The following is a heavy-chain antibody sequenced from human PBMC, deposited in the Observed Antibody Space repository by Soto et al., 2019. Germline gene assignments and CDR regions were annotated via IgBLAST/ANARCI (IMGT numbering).Heavy chain of an antibody. CDR1: GASIRSTDYY. J-gene: IGHJ5*02. CDR3: VRTARQGAVAPHWFDR. CDR2: VYYTGST. Sequence: LSLTCTVSGASIRSTDYYWSWIRQAPGKGLEWIGYVYYTGSTYYNPSLMSRLTISVDTSKNQFSLKLTSVTAAETAVYYCVRTARQGAVAPHWFDRWGQGTQVTVS. V-gene: IGHV4-30-4*01. D-gene: IGHD2-21*02.